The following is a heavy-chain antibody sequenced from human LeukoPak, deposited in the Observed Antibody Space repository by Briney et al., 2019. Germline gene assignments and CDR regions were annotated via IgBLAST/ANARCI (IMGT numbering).Heavy chain of an antibody. V-gene: IGHV4-59*12. D-gene: IGHD3-10*01. CDR2: IYYSGST. J-gene: IGHJ5*02. CDR1: GGSISSYY. CDR3: ARGLNILLWFGDPKNNWFDP. Sequence: SETLSLTCTVSGGSISSYYWSWIRQPPGKGLEWIGYIYYSGSTNYNPSLKSRVTISVDTSKNQFSLKLSSVTAADTAVYYCARGLNILLWFGDPKNNWFDPWGQGTLVTVSS.